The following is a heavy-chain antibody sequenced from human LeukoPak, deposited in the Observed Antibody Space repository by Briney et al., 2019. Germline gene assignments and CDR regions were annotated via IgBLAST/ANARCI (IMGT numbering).Heavy chain of an antibody. CDR3: ARDQGGVGY. J-gene: IGHJ4*02. CDR1: GFTFSTYT. V-gene: IGHV3-48*01. D-gene: IGHD3-16*01. Sequence: GGSLRLSCAASGFTFSTYTMNWVRQAPGKGLEWISYISTDGDTMYYADSVKGRFTISRDNAKNSLYLQMNSLRAEDTAVYYCARDQGGVGYWGQGTLVTVSS. CDR2: ISTDGDTM.